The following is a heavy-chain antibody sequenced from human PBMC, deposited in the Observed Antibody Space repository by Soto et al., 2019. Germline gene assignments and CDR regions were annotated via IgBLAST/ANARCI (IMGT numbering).Heavy chain of an antibody. J-gene: IGHJ4*02. CDR3: ARAEVGSTMRIDY. D-gene: IGHD1-26*01. CDR2: IMPIFRRA. V-gene: IGHV1-69*06. CDR1: GGTFKNSA. Sequence: SVKVSCKASGGTFKNSAISWVRQVPGQGLEWMGGIMPIFRRADYAQKFQGRVTITADKSTSTVYMELSSLGSEDTAIYYCARAEVGSTMRIDYWGQGTLVTVSS.